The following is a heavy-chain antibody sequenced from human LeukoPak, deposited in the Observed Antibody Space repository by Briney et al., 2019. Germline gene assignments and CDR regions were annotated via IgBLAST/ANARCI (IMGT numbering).Heavy chain of an antibody. CDR2: INPNSGGT. CDR3: ARGALYYYGSGYFDY. D-gene: IGHD3-10*01. J-gene: IGHJ4*02. Sequence: ASVTVSFTASGYTFTGYYMHWVRQAPGQGLEWMGWINPNSGGTNYAQKFQGRVTMTRDTSISTAYMELSRLRSDDTAVYYCARGALYYYGSGYFDYWGQGTLVTVSS. CDR1: GYTFTGYY. V-gene: IGHV1-2*02.